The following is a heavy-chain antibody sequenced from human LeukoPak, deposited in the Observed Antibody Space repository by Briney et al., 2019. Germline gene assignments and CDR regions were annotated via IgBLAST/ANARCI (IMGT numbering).Heavy chain of an antibody. J-gene: IGHJ4*02. V-gene: IGHV3-30*02. CDR3: VEVGLVAARPNNFDC. Sequence: GGSLRLSCAASGFTFSSSGMHWVRQAPGKGPEWVAFIRYDGSNKDYADSVKGRFTISRDNSKNTLYLQMNSLRAEDTALYYCVEVGLVAARPNNFDCWGQGTLVTVSS. CDR2: IRYDGSNK. CDR1: GFTFSSSG. D-gene: IGHD6-6*01.